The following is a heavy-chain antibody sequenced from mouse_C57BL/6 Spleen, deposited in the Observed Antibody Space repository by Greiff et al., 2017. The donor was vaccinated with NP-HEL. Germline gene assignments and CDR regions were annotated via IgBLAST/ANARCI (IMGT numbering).Heavy chain of an antibody. V-gene: IGHV2-9-1*01. CDR1: GFSLTSYA. J-gene: IGHJ2*01. D-gene: IGHD2-2*01. Sequence: VKLVESGPGLVAPSQSLSITCTVSGFSLTSYAISWVRQPPGKGLEWLGVIWTGGGTNYNSALKSRLSISKDNSKSQVFLKMNSLQTDDTARYYCARNGYGYDDGYFDYWGQGTTLTVSS. CDR3: ARNGYGYDDGYFDY. CDR2: IWTGGGT.